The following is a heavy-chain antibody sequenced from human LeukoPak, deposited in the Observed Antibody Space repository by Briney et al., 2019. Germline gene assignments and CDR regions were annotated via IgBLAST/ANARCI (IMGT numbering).Heavy chain of an antibody. Sequence: SETLSLTRTVSGGSISSYYWSWIRQPPGKGLEWIGYIYYSGSTNYNPSLKSRVTISVDTSKNQFSLKLSSVTAADTAVYYCARGRYYYDSSGFLDYWGQGTLVTVSS. J-gene: IGHJ4*02. CDR1: GGSISSYY. D-gene: IGHD3-22*01. V-gene: IGHV4-59*01. CDR3: ARGRYYYDSSGFLDY. CDR2: IYYSGST.